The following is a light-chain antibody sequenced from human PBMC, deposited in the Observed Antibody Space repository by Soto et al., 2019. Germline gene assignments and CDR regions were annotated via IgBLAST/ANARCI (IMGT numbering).Light chain of an antibody. J-gene: IGKJ4*02. CDR3: QQGSNFPFT. Sequence: EFAMTQCPTTLTVSPGEGVTLSCRASQDIGDWLAWYQQKPGQTPKVLIYDTSTLATGVPSRFSGSGSGTDFTFTISSLEPEDFAAYYCQQGSNFPFTFGRGTKVDIK. CDR1: QDIGDW. V-gene: IGKV3D-11*01. CDR2: DTS.